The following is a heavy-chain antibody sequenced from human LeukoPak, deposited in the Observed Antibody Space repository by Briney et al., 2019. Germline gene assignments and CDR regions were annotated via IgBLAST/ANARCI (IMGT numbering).Heavy chain of an antibody. CDR2: INHSGST. Sequence: SETLSLTCAVSGDSIVSSNWWSWVRQPPGKGLEWIGEINHSGSTNYNPSLKSRVTISVDTSKNQFSLKLSSVTAADTAVYYCARVGYSYGYLEKRRNWFDPWGQGTLVTVSS. CDR1: GDSIVSSNW. J-gene: IGHJ5*02. V-gene: IGHV4-4*02. D-gene: IGHD5-18*01. CDR3: ARVGYSYGYLEKRRNWFDP.